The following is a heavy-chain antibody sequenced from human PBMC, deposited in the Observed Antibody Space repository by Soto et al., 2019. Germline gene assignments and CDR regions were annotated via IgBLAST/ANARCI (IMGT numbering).Heavy chain of an antibody. CDR1: GFTFGSYW. J-gene: IGHJ6*02. V-gene: IGHV3-74*01. Sequence: EVQLVESGGGLVQPGGSLRVSCAASGFTFGSYWMNWVRQAPGKGLVWVSRIDSDGSSTTYADSVKGRFTTSRDNAKNTLYLQMSSPRVEDTAGDYCARRRPYGMDVWGQGTTVTVSS. CDR3: ARRRPYGMDV. CDR2: IDSDGSST.